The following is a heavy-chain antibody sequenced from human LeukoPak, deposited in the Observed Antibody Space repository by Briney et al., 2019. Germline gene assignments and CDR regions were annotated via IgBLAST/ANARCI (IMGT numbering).Heavy chain of an antibody. Sequence: GGSLRLSCVASGFTFSTYGMYWVRKAPGKGLEWVAFIRYDGTEEDYADSVKGRFTISRDNSKNTMYLVMNSLRLEDTAVYYCAKVGWGWYQIDYWGQGTPVTVS. D-gene: IGHD6-19*01. CDR2: IRYDGTEE. V-gene: IGHV3-30*02. J-gene: IGHJ4*02. CDR1: GFTFSTYG. CDR3: AKVGWGWYQIDY.